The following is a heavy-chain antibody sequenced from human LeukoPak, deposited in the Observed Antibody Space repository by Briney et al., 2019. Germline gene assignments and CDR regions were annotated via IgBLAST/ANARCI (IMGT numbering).Heavy chain of an antibody. CDR2: IYHDGST. V-gene: IGHV4-4*02. CDR1: GGSISSNNW. Sequence: PSETLSLTCAVSGGSISSNNWWIWVRQSPEKGLEWIGEIYHDGSTNYNPSLKSRVTISVDTSKNQFSLKLSSVTAADTAVYYCARQDYYGSGSYYRSMSYFDYWGQGTLVTVSS. J-gene: IGHJ4*02. D-gene: IGHD3-10*01. CDR3: ARQDYYGSGSYYRSMSYFDY.